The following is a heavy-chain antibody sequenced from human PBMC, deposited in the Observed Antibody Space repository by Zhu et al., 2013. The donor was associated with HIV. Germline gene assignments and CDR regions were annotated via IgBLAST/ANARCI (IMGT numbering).Heavy chain of an antibody. CDR2: INPNSGGT. CDR1: AYTFTANY. V-gene: IGHV1-2*02. CDR3: ASDLWEKAFDI. J-gene: IGHJ3*02. D-gene: IGHD1-26*01. Sequence: QVQLVQSGAEVKKPGASVKVSCRASAYTFTANYINWVRQVPGQGLEWIGWINPNSGGTNYAQKFQGRVTMTRDTSITTAYMDLRGLISDDTAVYYCASDLWEKAFDIWGQGTNGHCLF.